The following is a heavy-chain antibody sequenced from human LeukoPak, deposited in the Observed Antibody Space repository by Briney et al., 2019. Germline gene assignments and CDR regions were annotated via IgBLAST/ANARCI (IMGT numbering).Heavy chain of an antibody. CDR3: ARHLPRGIRRNDYGGKAFDY. V-gene: IGHV5-51*01. J-gene: IGHJ4*02. CDR1: GYSFTSYW. Sequence: GESLKISCKGSGYSFTSYWIGWVRQMPGKGLEWMGIIYPGDSDTRYSPSFQGQVTISADKSISTAYLQWSSLKASDTAMYYCARHLPRGIRRNDYGGKAFDYWGQGTLVTVSS. CDR2: IYPGDSDT. D-gene: IGHD4-23*01.